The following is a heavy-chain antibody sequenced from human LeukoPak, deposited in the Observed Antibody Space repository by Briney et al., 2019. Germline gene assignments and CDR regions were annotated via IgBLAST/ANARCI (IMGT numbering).Heavy chain of an antibody. CDR2: IIQDGSVT. D-gene: IGHD3-16*01. Sequence: GGSLRLSCVTSGITFGNYYMHWVRQVPGEGMVWVSHIIQDGSVTSYADSVKGRFTISRDNAKNTVYLHLSNLRAEDTAVYFCATDDYRGLGYWGQGTLVTVSS. CDR3: ATDDYRGLGY. V-gene: IGHV3-74*01. CDR1: GITFGNYY. J-gene: IGHJ4*02.